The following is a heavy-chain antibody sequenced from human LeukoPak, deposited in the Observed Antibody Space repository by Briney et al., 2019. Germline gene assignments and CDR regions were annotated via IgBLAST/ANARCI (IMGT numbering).Heavy chain of an antibody. CDR3: ARLALVGAKYAFDI. D-gene: IGHD1-26*01. CDR2: IYYSGST. CDR1: GGSISSSSYY. V-gene: IGHV4-39*07. Sequence: PSETLSLTCTVSGGSISSSSYYWGWIRQPPGKGLEWIGNIYYSGSTYYNPSLKSRVTISVDTSKNQFSLTLSSVTAADTAVYYCARLALVGAKYAFDIWGQGTMVTVSS. J-gene: IGHJ3*02.